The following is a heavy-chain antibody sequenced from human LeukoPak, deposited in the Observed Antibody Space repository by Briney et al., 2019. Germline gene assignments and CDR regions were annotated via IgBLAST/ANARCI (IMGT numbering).Heavy chain of an antibody. V-gene: IGHV1-2*04. CDR3: ARADIVVGDDAFDI. D-gene: IGHD2-15*01. CDR2: INPNSGGK. J-gene: IGHJ3*02. Sequence: ASVTVSCKASGYTFTGYYMHWVRHAPGQGLEWMGWINPNSGGKNYAQKFQGWVTMTRDKSISTAYMELSRLRSDDTAVYYCARADIVVGDDAFDIWGQGTMVTVSS. CDR1: GYTFTGYY.